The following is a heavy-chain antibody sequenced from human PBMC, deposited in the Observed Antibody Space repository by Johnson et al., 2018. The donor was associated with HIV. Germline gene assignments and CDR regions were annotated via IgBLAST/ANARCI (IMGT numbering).Heavy chain of an antibody. Sequence: VQLVESGGGLVQPGGSLRLSCAASGFTFSTYAMSWVRQAPGRGLEWVSAISGGGGSTYYADSVKGRFTISRDNSKNTLYLEINSLRAEDTAVYYCAKDTGAYYDTFLAFDIWGQGTMVTVSS. CDR1: GFTFSTYA. CDR3: AKDTGAYYDTFLAFDI. D-gene: IGHD3-22*01. V-gene: IGHV3-23*04. CDR2: ISGGGGST. J-gene: IGHJ3*02.